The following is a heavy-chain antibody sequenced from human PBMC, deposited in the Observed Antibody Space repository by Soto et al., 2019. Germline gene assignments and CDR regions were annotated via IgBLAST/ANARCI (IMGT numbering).Heavy chain of an antibody. Sequence: SETLSLTCSVSAGSITGYCWSWIRRPPGKGLEWIGYIYYSGSTNYNPSLKSRVTISLDTSKNQFSLKLGSVTAADTAVYYCARTKYSGTFWFDPWGQGTLVTFSS. J-gene: IGHJ5*02. CDR3: ARTKYSGTFWFDP. D-gene: IGHD1-26*01. CDR2: IYYSGST. CDR1: AGSITGYC. V-gene: IGHV4-59*01.